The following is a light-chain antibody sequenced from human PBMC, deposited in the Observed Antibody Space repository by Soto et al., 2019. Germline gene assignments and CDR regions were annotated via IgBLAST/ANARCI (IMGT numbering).Light chain of an antibody. J-gene: IGKJ1*01. CDR1: QTISSW. CDR3: HQYGGSPWT. CDR2: GAT. Sequence: IVMSQSPAALSVSQGERATLTFRASQTISSWLAWYQQKPGQAPRLLIHGATTRAPGIPARFSGSGSGTEFTLTISSLQSEDFAVYYCHQYGGSPWTFGQGTKV. V-gene: IGKV3-15*01.